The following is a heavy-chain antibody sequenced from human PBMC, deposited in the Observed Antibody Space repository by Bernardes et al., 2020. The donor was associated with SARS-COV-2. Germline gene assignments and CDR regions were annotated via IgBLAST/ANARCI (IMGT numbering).Heavy chain of an antibody. CDR1: GYTFTGYY. CDR3: ASNFGPRVYYYYYGMDV. Sequence: ASVKVSCKASGYTFTGYYMHWVRQAPGQGLEWMGWINPNSGGTNYAQKFQGRVTMTRDTSISTAYTELSRLRSDDTAVYYCASNFGPRVYYYYYGMDVWGQGTTVTVAS. V-gene: IGHV1-2*02. J-gene: IGHJ6*02. D-gene: IGHD3-10*01. CDR2: INPNSGGT.